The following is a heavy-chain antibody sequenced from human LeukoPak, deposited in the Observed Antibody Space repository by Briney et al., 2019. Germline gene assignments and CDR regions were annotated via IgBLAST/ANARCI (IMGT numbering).Heavy chain of an antibody. Sequence: GGSLRLSCAASGFTVSSNYMTWVRQAPGRGLEWVSFIDIWNSPMYYGASVRGRFTISRDNAKNTVFLQMNSLRAEDTAVYYCARDRGDSIVGSDFDSWGQGTLVTVSS. J-gene: IGHJ4*02. V-gene: IGHV3-48*01. D-gene: IGHD1-26*01. CDR1: GFTVSSNY. CDR3: ARDRGDSIVGSDFDS. CDR2: IDIWNSPM.